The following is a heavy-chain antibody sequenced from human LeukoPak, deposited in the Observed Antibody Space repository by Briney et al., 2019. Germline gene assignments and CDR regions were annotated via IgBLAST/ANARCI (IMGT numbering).Heavy chain of an antibody. CDR2: INPSGGST. V-gene: IGHV1-46*01. D-gene: IGHD3-10*01. J-gene: IGHJ6*02. CDR3: ASCNLDRGGFGANYYYYGMDV. Sequence: RASVKVSCKASGYTFTSYYMYWVRQAPGQGLEWMGIINPSGGSTSYAQKFQGRVTMTRDTSTSTVYMELSSLRSEDTAVYYCASCNLDRGGFGANYYYYGMDVWGQGTTVTVSS. CDR1: GYTFTSYY.